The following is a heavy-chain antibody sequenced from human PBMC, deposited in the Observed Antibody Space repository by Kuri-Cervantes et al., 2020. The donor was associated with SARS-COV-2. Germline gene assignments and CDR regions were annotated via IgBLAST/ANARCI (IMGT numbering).Heavy chain of an antibody. CDR2: IYYSGST. Sequence: SETLSLTCTVSGGSISSADYYWSWIRQPPGKGLELIGYIYYSGSTYYNPSLKSRITISVDTSKNQFSLKLSSVTAADTAVYYCASCPGGLPYYYYGMDVWGQGTTVTVSS. CDR3: ASCPGGLPYYYYGMDV. V-gene: IGHV4-30-4*01. D-gene: IGHD5-18*01. CDR1: GGSISSADYY. J-gene: IGHJ6*02.